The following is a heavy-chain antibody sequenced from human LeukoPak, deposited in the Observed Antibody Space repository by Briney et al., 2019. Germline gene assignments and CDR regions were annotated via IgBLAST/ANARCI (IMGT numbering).Heavy chain of an antibody. J-gene: IGHJ5*02. D-gene: IGHD2-15*01. Sequence: GGSLRLSCAASGFTVSSNYMSWVRQAPGKGLEWVSVIYSGGSTYYADSVKGRFTISRDNSKNTLYVQMNSLRAEDTAVYYCARGVGYCSGGSCYRFDPWGQGTLVTVSS. CDR2: IYSGGST. V-gene: IGHV3-53*01. CDR1: GFTVSSNY. CDR3: ARGVGYCSGGSCYRFDP.